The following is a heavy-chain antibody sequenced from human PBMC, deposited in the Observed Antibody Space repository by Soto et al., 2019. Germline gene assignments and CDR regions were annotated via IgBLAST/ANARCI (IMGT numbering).Heavy chain of an antibody. V-gene: IGHV1-69*01. D-gene: IGHD2-2*01. J-gene: IGHJ5*02. CDR2: IIPIFGTA. CDR1: GGTFSSYA. Sequence: QVQLVQSGAEVKKPGSSVKVSCKAFGGTFSSYAISWVRQAPGQGLEWMGGIIPIFGTANYAQKFQGRVTITADESTSKAYMELSSLRSEDTAVYYCARKPAAPRVWFDPWGQGTMVTVSS. CDR3: ARKPAAPRVWFDP.